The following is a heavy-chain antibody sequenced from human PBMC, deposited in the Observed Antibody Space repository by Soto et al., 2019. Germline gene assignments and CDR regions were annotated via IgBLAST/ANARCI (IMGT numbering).Heavy chain of an antibody. J-gene: IGHJ4*02. Sequence: GALRLSFAASGFTFSDYYMSGVRQAPGKGLESVSYISSSSDYINYGGSVKGRLTVSRDNAKNSLYLQMSSLRAEDTAVYYCVRGGYRRKDSWGQGILVTVSS. CDR2: ISSSSDYI. CDR1: GFTFSDYY. V-gene: IGHV3-11*06. D-gene: IGHD4-4*01. CDR3: VRGGYRRKDS.